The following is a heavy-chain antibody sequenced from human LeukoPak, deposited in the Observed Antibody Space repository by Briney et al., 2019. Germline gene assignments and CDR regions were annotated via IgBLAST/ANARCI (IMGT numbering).Heavy chain of an antibody. J-gene: IGHJ6*04. CDR3: ASGYSRRMDV. Sequence: PSETLSLTCTVSGGSISSGSYYWSWIRQPAGKGLEWIGRIYTSGSTNYNPSLKSRVTISVDTSKNQFSLKLSSVTAADTAVYYCASGYSRRMDVWGKGTTVTVSS. V-gene: IGHV4-61*02. CDR1: GGSISSGSYY. D-gene: IGHD6-13*01. CDR2: IYTSGST.